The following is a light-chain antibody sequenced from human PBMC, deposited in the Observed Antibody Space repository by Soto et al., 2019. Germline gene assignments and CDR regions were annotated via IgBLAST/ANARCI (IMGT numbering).Light chain of an antibody. J-gene: IGKJ1*01. CDR3: QQYKNWLTWT. Sequence: EIVMTQSPATLSVSPGERATLSCRASQSVSSNLAWYQQKPGQAPRLLIYGASTRATGIPARFSGSGSGTEFTLTISSLQSEYFAVYYCQQYKNWLTWTFGQGTSVDIK. V-gene: IGKV3-15*01. CDR1: QSVSSN. CDR2: GAS.